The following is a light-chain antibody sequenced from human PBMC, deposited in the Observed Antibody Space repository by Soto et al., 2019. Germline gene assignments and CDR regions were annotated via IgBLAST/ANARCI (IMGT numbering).Light chain of an antibody. CDR1: QRVADTY. Sequence: EIVLSQSPGTLSLSPGERATLSCRASQRVADTYLAWYQQKPGQAPRLLIYGASRRATGIPERFSGSGSETDFTLTISRLEPEDFAVFYCQHYGSSPPETFGQGTRVELK. V-gene: IGKV3-20*01. CDR3: QHYGSSPPET. CDR2: GAS. J-gene: IGKJ1*01.